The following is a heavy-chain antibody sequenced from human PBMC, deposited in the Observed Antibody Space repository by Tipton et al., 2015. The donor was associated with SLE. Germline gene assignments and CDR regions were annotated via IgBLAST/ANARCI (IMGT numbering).Heavy chain of an antibody. CDR1: GGSVSSGSYY. CDR2: IYHSGST. V-gene: IGHV4-39*07. J-gene: IGHJ6*03. CDR3: ASFPYGYYMDV. Sequence: TLSLTCTVSGGSVSSGSYYWGWIRQPPGKGLEWIGEIYHSGSTNYNPSLKARVTLSADTSKNQVSLRLTSVTAADTAVYYCASFPYGYYMDVWGKGTTVTVSS. D-gene: IGHD2-8*01.